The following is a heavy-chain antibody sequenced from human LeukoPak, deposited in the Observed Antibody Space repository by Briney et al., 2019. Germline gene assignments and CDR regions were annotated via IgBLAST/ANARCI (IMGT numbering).Heavy chain of an antibody. CDR3: ARGPGGYDN. J-gene: IGHJ4*02. D-gene: IGHD3-16*01. CDR2: IFGGGST. Sequence: GGSLRLSCAASGFTVSSNYMTWVRQAPGKGLEWISGIFGGGSTYYADSVKGRFTISRDNSKNTLFLQMNSLRVEDTAVYYCARGPGGYDNWGQGTLVTVSS. V-gene: IGHV3-66*01. CDR1: GFTVSSNY.